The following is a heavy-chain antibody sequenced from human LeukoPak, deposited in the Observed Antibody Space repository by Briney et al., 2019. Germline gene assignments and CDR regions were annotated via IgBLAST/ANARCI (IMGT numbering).Heavy chain of an antibody. CDR2: ISGSGCST. Sequence: TGGSLRLSCAASGFTFSSYAMSWVRQAPGKGLEWVSAISGSGCSTYYADSVKGRFTISRDNSKNTLYLQMNSLRAEDTAVYYCARKTVVGSYFDYWGQGTPVTVSS. CDR3: ARKTVVGSYFDY. CDR1: GFTFSSYA. D-gene: IGHD4-23*01. V-gene: IGHV3-23*01. J-gene: IGHJ4*02.